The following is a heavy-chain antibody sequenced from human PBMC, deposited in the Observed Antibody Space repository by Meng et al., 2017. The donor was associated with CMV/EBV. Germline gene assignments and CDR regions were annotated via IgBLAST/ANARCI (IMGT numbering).Heavy chain of an antibody. V-gene: IGHV3-23*01. D-gene: IGHD3-22*01. Sequence: GESLKISCAASGFTFSSYAMSWVRQAPGKGLEWVSAISGSGGSTYYADSVKGRFTISRDNSKNTLYLQMNSLRVEDTAVYYCAKFYDTTGGYYYGMDVWGQGTTVTVSS. CDR3: AKFYDTTGGYYYGMDV. CDR2: ISGSGGST. J-gene: IGHJ6*02. CDR1: GFTFSSYA.